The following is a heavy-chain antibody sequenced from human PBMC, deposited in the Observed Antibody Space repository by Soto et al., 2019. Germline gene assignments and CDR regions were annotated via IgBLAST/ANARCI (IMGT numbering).Heavy chain of an antibody. Sequence: QVQLQESGPGLVKPSQTLSLTCTISGGSISSGGYYWSWIRQRPEKGLEWIGYIYYSGSTYYNPSLKSRVTISVDTSKNQFSLKLSSVTAADTAVYYCASRAPRGPYYYGMDVWGQGTTVTVSS. J-gene: IGHJ6*02. CDR3: ASRAPRGPYYYGMDV. CDR1: GGSISSGGYY. CDR2: IYYSGST. V-gene: IGHV4-31*03.